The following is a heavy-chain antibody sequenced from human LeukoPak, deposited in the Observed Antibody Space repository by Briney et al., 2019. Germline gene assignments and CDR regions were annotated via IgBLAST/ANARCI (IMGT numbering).Heavy chain of an antibody. CDR2: IWYDGSNK. CDR3: ARVRSITNYAFDI. J-gene: IGHJ3*02. V-gene: IGHV3-33*01. Sequence: PGGSLRLSCAASGFTFSSYGMHWVRQAPGKGLEWVAVIWYDGSNKYYADSVKGRFTISRDNSKNTLYLQMNSLRAEDTAVYYCARVRSITNYAFDIWGQGTMVTVSS. D-gene: IGHD3-10*01. CDR1: GFTFSSYG.